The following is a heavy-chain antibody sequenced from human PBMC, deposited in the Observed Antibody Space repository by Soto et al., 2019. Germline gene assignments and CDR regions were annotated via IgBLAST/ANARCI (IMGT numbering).Heavy chain of an antibody. J-gene: IGHJ4*02. Sequence: PGGSLRLSCAASGFSVDSNYMSWVRQAPGKGLECVSIIYSGGSTYYADSVKGRFTISRDNSQNTLSLQMNSLRAEDTAVYYCAVGRVRGVIAVYFDYWGQGTLVTVSS. D-gene: IGHD3-10*01. V-gene: IGHV3-53*01. CDR1: GFSVDSNY. CDR2: IYSGGST. CDR3: AVGRVRGVIAVYFDY.